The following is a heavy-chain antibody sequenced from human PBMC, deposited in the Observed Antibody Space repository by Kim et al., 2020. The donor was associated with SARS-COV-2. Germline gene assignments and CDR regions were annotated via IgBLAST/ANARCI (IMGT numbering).Heavy chain of an antibody. J-gene: IGHJ4*02. CDR2: ISSSSSYI. CDR1: GFTFSSYS. D-gene: IGHD6-19*01. V-gene: IGHV3-21*01. Sequence: GGSLRLSCAASGFTFSSYSMNWVRQAPGKGLEWVSSISSSSSYIYYADSVKGRFTISRDNAKNSLYLQMNSLRAEDTAVYYCARDGPIAVAGILFDYWGQGTLVTVSS. CDR3: ARDGPIAVAGILFDY.